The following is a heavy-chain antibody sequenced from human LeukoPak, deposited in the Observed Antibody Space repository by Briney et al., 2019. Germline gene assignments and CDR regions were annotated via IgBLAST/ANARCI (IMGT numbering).Heavy chain of an antibody. Sequence: SQTLSLTCAVSGGSISSGGYSWSWIRQPPGKGLEWIGYIYHSGSTYYNPSLNSRVTISVDRSKNQFSLKLSSVTAADTAVYYCARGGYKFRYYFDYWGRGTLVTVSS. CDR2: IYHSGST. J-gene: IGHJ4*02. D-gene: IGHD5-24*01. CDR1: GGSISSGGYS. CDR3: ARGGYKFRYYFDY. V-gene: IGHV4-30-2*01.